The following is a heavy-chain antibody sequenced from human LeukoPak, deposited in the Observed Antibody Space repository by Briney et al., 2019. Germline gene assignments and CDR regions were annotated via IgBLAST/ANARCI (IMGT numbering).Heavy chain of an antibody. CDR1: GFTFSTYA. Sequence: GGSLRLSCAASGFTFSTYAMTWVRQAPGKGLEWVSAISGSGDNTYYAGSVKGRFTISRDNSKTTLYLQMNSLRADDTAVYYCAKPRGFSSTWTFDYWGQGTLVTVSS. CDR2: ISGSGDNT. V-gene: IGHV3-23*01. CDR3: AKPRGFSSTWTFDY. J-gene: IGHJ4*02. D-gene: IGHD6-13*01.